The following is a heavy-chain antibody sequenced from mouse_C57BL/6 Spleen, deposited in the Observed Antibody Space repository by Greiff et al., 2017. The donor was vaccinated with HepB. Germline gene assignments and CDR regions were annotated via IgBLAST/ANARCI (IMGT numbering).Heavy chain of an antibody. CDR3: TIYYGSSYGFAY. V-gene: IGHV14-4*01. CDR1: GFNIKDDY. D-gene: IGHD1-1*01. Sequence: EVKLQQSGAELVRPGASVKLSCTASGFNIKDDYMHWVKQRPEQGLEWIGWIDPENGDTEYASKFQGKATITADTSSNTAYLQLSSLTSEDTAVYYCTIYYGSSYGFAYWGQGTLVTVSA. J-gene: IGHJ3*01. CDR2: IDPENGDT.